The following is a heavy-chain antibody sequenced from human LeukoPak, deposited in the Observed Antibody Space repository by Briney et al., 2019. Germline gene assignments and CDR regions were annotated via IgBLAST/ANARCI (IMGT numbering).Heavy chain of an antibody. CDR1: GYSFTSYW. CDR2: IYPGDSDT. CDR3: ARLGAMLVVAGAFDI. D-gene: IGHD3-22*01. Sequence: GESLKISCKGSGYSFTSYWIGWVRQMPGKGLEWMGIIYPGDSDTRYSPSFQGQVTISADKSISTAYLQWSSLKASDTAMYYCARLGAMLVVAGAFDIWGQGTMVTVSS. J-gene: IGHJ3*02. V-gene: IGHV5-51*01.